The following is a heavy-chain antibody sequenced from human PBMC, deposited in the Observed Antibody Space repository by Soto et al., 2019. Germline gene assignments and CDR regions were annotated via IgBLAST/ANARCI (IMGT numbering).Heavy chain of an antibody. Sequence: PSETLSLNCTVSGGSISSSSYYWGWIRQPPGKGLEWIGSIYYSGSTYYNPSLKSRVTISVDTSKNQFSLKLSSVTAADTAVYYCARQVGYYYDSSGYWALNWFDPWGQGTLVTVSS. V-gene: IGHV4-39*01. D-gene: IGHD3-22*01. CDR2: IYYSGST. J-gene: IGHJ5*02. CDR1: GGSISSSSYY. CDR3: ARQVGYYYDSSGYWALNWFDP.